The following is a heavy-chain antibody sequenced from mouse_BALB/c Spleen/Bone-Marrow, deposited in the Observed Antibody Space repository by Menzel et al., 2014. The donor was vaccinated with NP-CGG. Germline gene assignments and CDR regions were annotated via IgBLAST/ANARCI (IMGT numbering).Heavy chain of an antibody. D-gene: IGHD1-1*01. CDR3: ARLSYYGNLFV. CDR1: GFDLSRYW. V-gene: IGHV4-1*02. J-gene: IGHJ1*01. Sequence: EVKLMESGGGLVQPGGSLKLSCAASGFDLSRYWMSWVRQVPGKGLEWIGEINADSSTINYTPSLKDKFIISRDNARNTLYLQMSRVRSEDSALYYCARLSYYGNLFVWGAGTTVTVSS. CDR2: INADSSTI.